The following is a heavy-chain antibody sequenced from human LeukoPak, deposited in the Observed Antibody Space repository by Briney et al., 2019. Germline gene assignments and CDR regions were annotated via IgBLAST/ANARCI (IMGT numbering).Heavy chain of an antibody. V-gene: IGHV4-39*07. CDR1: GGSISRSPYY. Sequence: SETLSLTCTVSGGSISRSPYYWGWIRQPPGKGLEWIGGIYYSGSTYYNPSLKSRVTISVDTSKNQFSLKLSSVTAADTAVYYCARGGYSYGPWGQGTLVTVSS. CDR2: IYYSGST. D-gene: IGHD5-18*01. CDR3: ARGGYSYGP. J-gene: IGHJ4*02.